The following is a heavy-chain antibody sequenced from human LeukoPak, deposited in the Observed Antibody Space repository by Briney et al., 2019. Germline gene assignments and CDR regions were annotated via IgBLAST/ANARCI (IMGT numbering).Heavy chain of an antibody. CDR2: IYYSGST. Sequence: SQTLSLTCTVSGGSISSGGYYWSWIRQHPGKGLEWIGYIYYSGSTYYNPSLKSRVTISVDTSKNQFSLKLSSVTAADTAVYYCAKLARSQRFVARELGAFDIWGQGTMVTVSS. J-gene: IGHJ3*02. CDR1: GGSISSGGYY. CDR3: AKLARSQRFVARELGAFDI. V-gene: IGHV4-31*03. D-gene: IGHD1-26*01.